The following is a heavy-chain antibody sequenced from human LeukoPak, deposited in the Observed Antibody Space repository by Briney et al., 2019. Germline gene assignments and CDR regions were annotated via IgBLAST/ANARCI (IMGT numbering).Heavy chain of an antibody. CDR3: ARGRYGWLPFDY. CDR1: GGSISSGSYY. CDR2: IYYSGST. Sequence: SQTLSLTCTVSGGSISSGSYYWSWIRQPPGKGLEWIGYIYYSGSTNYNPSLKSRVTISVDTSKNQFTLKLSSVTAADTAVYYCARGRYGWLPFDYWGQGTLVTVSS. D-gene: IGHD3-16*01. J-gene: IGHJ4*02. V-gene: IGHV4-61*01.